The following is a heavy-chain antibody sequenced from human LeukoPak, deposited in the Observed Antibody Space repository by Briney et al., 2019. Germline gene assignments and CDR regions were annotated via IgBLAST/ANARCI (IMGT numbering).Heavy chain of an antibody. D-gene: IGHD6-13*01. CDR3: ARLLIAAAGTGQLGWFDP. J-gene: IGHJ5*02. Sequence: KPSETLSLTCTVSGVSISSGGYYWSWLRQPPGKGLEWIGYIYYSGSTNYNPSLKSRVTISVDTSKNQFSLKLSSVTAADTAVYYCARLLIAAAGTGQLGWFDPWGQGTLVTVSS. CDR2: IYYSGST. V-gene: IGHV4-61*08. CDR1: GVSISSGGYY.